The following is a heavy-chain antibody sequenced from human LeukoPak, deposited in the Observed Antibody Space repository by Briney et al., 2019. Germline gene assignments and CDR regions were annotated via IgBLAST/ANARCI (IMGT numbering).Heavy chain of an antibody. J-gene: IGHJ5*02. Sequence: SETLSLTCTVSGGSISSSSYYWGWIRQPPGKGLEWIGSIYYSGSTYYNPSLKSRVTISVDTSKNQFSLKLSSVTAADTAVYYCARGGDNVLLWFGPPLGDLWFDPWGQGTLVTVSS. CDR2: IYYSGST. CDR3: ARGGDNVLLWFGPPLGDLWFDP. D-gene: IGHD3-10*01. V-gene: IGHV4-39*01. CDR1: GGSISSSSYY.